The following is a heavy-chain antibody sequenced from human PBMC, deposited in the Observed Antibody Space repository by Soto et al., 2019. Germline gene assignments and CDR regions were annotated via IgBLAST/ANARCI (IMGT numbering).Heavy chain of an antibody. CDR1: GGSIRSRNYY. V-gene: IGHV4-39*01. J-gene: IGHJ6*02. CDR2: IYYSGST. CDR3: ATDMDV. Sequence: QLQLQESGPGLVKPSETLSLTCTVSGGSIRSRNYYWGWVRQPPGKGLEWIGSIYYSGSTYYNPSLKSRVTISEDTSKNQFSLNLISVTAADTAVYYCATDMDVWGQGTTVTVSS.